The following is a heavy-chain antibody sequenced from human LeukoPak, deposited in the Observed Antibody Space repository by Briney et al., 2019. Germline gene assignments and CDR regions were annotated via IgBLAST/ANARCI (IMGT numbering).Heavy chain of an antibody. CDR2: IYHSGST. J-gene: IGHJ4*02. CDR1: GYSISSGYY. V-gene: IGHV4-38-2*02. Sequence: SETLSLTCTVSGYSISSGYYWGWIRQPPGKGLEWIGSIYHSGSTYYNPSLTSRVTISVDTSKNRFSLKLSSVTAADTAVYYCARGRGGYNYYFDYWGQGTLVTVSS. CDR3: ARGRGGYNYYFDY. D-gene: IGHD2-15*01.